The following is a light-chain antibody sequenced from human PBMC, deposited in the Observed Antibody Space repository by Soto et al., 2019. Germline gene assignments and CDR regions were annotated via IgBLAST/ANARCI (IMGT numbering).Light chain of an antibody. V-gene: IGLV2-8*01. CDR3: SSYAGSDSLV. Sequence: QSALTQPPSASGSPGQSVTISCTGTSSDVGAYDLVCWYQQHPGKAPNLIIYEVNKRSSGVPARFSGSKSGTTASLTVSGLQAEDEANYYCSSYAGSDSLVFGGGTKLTVL. CDR2: EVN. J-gene: IGLJ2*01. CDR1: SSDVGAYDL.